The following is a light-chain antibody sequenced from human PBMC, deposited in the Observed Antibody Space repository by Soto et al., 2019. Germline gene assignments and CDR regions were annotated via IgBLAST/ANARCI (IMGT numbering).Light chain of an antibody. CDR2: DAS. Sequence: EIVTTQSPATLSVSPGEGATLSCKASQNVYNNLAWYQQRPGQPPRLLIYDASTRATGISARFSGSGYGTDFTLTISSXQSEDXAVXXCQXCRNWPLTFGGGTKVEI. V-gene: IGKV3-15*01. J-gene: IGKJ4*01. CDR3: QXCRNWPLT. CDR1: QNVYNN.